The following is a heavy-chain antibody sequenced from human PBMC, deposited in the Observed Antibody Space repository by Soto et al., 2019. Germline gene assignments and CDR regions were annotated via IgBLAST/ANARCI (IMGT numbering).Heavy chain of an antibody. J-gene: IGHJ5*02. CDR1: GYTFTSYY. V-gene: IGHV1-46*03. CDR3: ARVLDGSGSYYNEALNWFDP. CDR2: INPSGGST. D-gene: IGHD3-10*01. Sequence: QVQLVQSGAEVKKPGASVKVSCKASGYTFTSYYMHWVRQDPGQGLEWMGIINPSGGSTSYAQKFQGTVTMTRYTSTSTVYMELSSLRSEDTAVYYCARVLDGSGSYYNEALNWFDPWGQGTLVTVSS.